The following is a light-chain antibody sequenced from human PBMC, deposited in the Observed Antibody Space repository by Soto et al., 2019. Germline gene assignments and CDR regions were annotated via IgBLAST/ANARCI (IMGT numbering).Light chain of an antibody. CDR2: LGS. CDR1: QSLLHSNGYDC. J-gene: IGKJ4*01. Sequence: DIVMTQSPLSLPVTPGEPASISCRSSQSLLHSNGYDCLDWYLQKPGQSPQLLIYLGSNRASGVPDRFSGSGSGTDFTLKISSVEAEDVGVYYCMQALQTPRSFGGGTKVEIK. V-gene: IGKV2-28*01. CDR3: MQALQTPRS.